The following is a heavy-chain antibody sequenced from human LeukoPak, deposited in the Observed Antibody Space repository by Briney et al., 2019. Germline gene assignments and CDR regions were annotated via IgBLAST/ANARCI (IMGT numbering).Heavy chain of an antibody. D-gene: IGHD3-10*01. J-gene: IGHJ3*02. CDR1: GFTVSSNY. V-gene: IGHV3-66*01. Sequence: GGSLRLSCAASGFTVSSNYMSWVRQAPGKGLEWVSVIYSGGSTYYADSVKGRFTISRDNSKNTLYLQMNSLRAEDTAVYYCAKGRFHGSGSYLNSFDIWGQGTMVTVSS. CDR2: IYSGGST. CDR3: AKGRFHGSGSYLNSFDI.